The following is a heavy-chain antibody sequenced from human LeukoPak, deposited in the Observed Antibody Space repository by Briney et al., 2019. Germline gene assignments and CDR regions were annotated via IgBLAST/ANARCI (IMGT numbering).Heavy chain of an antibody. CDR2: INPNSGGT. V-gene: IGHV1-2*02. CDR1: GYTFTGYY. J-gene: IGHJ4*02. CDR3: ARFSDSSGYYFDY. Sequence: GASVKVSCKASGYTFTGYYMHWVRQAPGQGLEWMGWINPNSGGTNYAQKFQGRVTMTRDTSISTAYMELSRLRSDDTAVYYCARFSDSSGYYFDYWGQGTLVTVSS. D-gene: IGHD3-22*01.